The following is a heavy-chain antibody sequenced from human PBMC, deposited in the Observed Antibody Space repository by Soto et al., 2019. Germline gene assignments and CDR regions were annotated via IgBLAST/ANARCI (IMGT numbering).Heavy chain of an antibody. D-gene: IGHD6-13*01. CDR2: ISYSGST. Sequence: PSETLSLTCTVSGGSVSSGSYYWSWIRQPPGKGLEWIGYISYSGSTNYNPSLKSRVTISVDTSKNQFSLKLSSVTAADTAVYYCARVFSDSSSFFDPWGQGTLVTVSS. CDR3: ARVFSDSSSFFDP. CDR1: GGSVSSGSYY. V-gene: IGHV4-61*01. J-gene: IGHJ5*02.